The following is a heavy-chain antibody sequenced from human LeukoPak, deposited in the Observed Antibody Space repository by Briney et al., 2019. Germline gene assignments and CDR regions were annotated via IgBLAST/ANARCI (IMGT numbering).Heavy chain of an antibody. V-gene: IGHV5-51*01. Sequence: KRGESLKISCKGFGYTFTTSWIGWVRQTPGKGLEWMGIIYPGDSDTRYSPSFQGQVTISADKSISTAYLQWSSLKASDTAMYYCARAGYSGYETDYWGQGTLVTVSS. CDR2: IYPGDSDT. D-gene: IGHD5-12*01. CDR3: ARAGYSGYETDY. J-gene: IGHJ4*02. CDR1: GYTFTTSW.